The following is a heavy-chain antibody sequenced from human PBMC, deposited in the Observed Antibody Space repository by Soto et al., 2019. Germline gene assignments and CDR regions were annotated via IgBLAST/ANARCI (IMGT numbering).Heavy chain of an antibody. CDR3: TKDSHWGIISPIHDL. J-gene: IGHJ5*02. CDR2: IYSGGST. V-gene: IGHV3-66*01. Sequence: GGSLRLSCAASGFTVSSNYMSWVRQAPGKGLEWVSVIYSGGSTYYADSVKGRFTISRDNSKNTLYLQMNSLRAEDTAVYYCTKDSHWGIISPIHDLWGQRTQVTVS. CDR1: GFTVSSNY. D-gene: IGHD3-16*01.